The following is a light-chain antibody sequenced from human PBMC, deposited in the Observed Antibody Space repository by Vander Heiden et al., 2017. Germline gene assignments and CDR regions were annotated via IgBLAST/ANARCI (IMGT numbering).Light chain of an antibody. CDR2: AAS. CDR3: QQSDSTPVT. Sequence: DIQMTQSPSSLSASVGDRVTITCRASQSISSYLNWYQQKPGKAPKLLIYAASSLQSGVPSRFSGSGSGTDFTLTISSLQPEDFATYYCQQSDSTPVTFGHGTKVDI. J-gene: IGKJ3*01. CDR1: QSISSY. V-gene: IGKV1-39*01.